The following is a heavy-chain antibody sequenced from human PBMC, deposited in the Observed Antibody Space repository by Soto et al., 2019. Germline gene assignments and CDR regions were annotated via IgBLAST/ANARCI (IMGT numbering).Heavy chain of an antibody. CDR3: ARGYDVVRVPVAIRVGYFDH. Sequence: GSLRLAGTESVFTFSSHTMNWVRQGPGKGLEWVSSISATGSDIYYGDSVMGRFTISRDNAKNSLYLQLNNLRVEDTAVYYCARGYDVVRVPVAIRVGYFDHWGQGTVVPSPQ. V-gene: IGHV3-21*01. J-gene: IGHJ4*02. D-gene: IGHD3-16*01. CDR2: ISATGSDI. CDR1: VFTFSSHT.